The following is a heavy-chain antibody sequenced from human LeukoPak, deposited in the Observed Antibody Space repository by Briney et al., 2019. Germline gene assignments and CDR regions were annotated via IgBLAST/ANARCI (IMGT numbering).Heavy chain of an antibody. CDR3: ARLPITMVRGVIIPYYYMDV. CDR2: INHSGSA. Sequence: SETLSLTCAVYDGSFSGSYCTWIRQPPGKGLEWIGEINHSGSANYNPSLKSRVTILLDTSKNQFSLKLSSVTAADTAVYYCARLPITMVRGVIIPYYYMDVWGKGTTVTISS. CDR1: DGSFSGSY. V-gene: IGHV4-34*01. D-gene: IGHD3-10*01. J-gene: IGHJ6*03.